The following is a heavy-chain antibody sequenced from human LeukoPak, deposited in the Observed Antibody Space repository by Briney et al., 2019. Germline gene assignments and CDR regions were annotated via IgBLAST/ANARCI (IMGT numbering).Heavy chain of an antibody. CDR2: IFHTGNP. D-gene: IGHD3-22*01. V-gene: IGHV4-4*02. Sequence: PSGTLSLTCAVSGGSISSSNWWSWVRQPPGKGLEWIGEIFHTGNPNYNPSLKSRVTISVDKSKKQFSLKLSSVTAADTAVYYCATEMYYDGSGPHFDYWGQGTLVTVSS. CDR1: GGSISSSNW. J-gene: IGHJ4*02. CDR3: ATEMYYDGSGPHFDY.